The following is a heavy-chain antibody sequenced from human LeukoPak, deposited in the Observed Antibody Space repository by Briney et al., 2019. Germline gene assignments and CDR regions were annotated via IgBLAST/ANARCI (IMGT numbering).Heavy chain of an antibody. CDR2: TVGSRPDT. V-gene: IGHV3-23*01. CDR1: GFTFTNYA. CDR3: AKDWNWAIDY. D-gene: IGHD1-7*01. J-gene: IGHJ4*02. Sequence: GGSLRLSCAASGFTFTNYAMSWVRQTPGKGLEWVSATVGSRPDTYHADSVKGRFTVSRDNSKNTLFLQMNNLRVEDMAVLYCAKDWNWAIDYWGQGTLVTVSS.